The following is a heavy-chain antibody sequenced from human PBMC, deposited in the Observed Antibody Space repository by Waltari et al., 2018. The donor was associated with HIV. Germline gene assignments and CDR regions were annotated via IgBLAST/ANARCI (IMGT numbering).Heavy chain of an antibody. D-gene: IGHD3-10*01. J-gene: IGHJ5*02. CDR1: GFTFSSYG. CDR2: IWYDGSNK. V-gene: IGHV3-33*01. Sequence: QVQLVESGGGVVQPGRSLRLSCAASGFTFSSYGMHWVRQAPGKGLGWVAVIWYDGSNKYYADSVKGRFTISRDNSKNTLYLQMNSRRAEDTAVYYCARVSLSEYSGWFDPWGQGTLVTVSS. CDR3: ARVSLSEYSGWFDP.